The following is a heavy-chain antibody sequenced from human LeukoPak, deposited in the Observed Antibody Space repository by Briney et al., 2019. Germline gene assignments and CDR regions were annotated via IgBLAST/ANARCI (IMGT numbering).Heavy chain of an antibody. CDR3: ARHSGRVPYHMDV. Sequence: SETLSLTCAVYGGSFSGYYWSWIRQPPGKGLEWIGEINHSGSTNYNPSLKSRVTISVDTSKNQFSLKLSSVTAADTAVYYCARHSGRVPYHMDVWGKGTTVTVSS. J-gene: IGHJ6*03. CDR2: INHSGST. V-gene: IGHV4-34*01. CDR1: GGSFSGYY. D-gene: IGHD3-10*01.